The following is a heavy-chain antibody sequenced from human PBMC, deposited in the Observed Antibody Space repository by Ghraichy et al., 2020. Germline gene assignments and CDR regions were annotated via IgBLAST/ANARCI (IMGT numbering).Heavy chain of an antibody. CDR3: ARVLPTAVGWFDP. CDR1: GGSIITNTYY. V-gene: IGHV4-39*01. D-gene: IGHD2-21*02. CDR2: SYYSGIT. J-gene: IGHJ5*02. Sequence: SQTLSLTCTVSGGSIITNTYYWGWIRQPPEKGLEWIGNSYYSGITYYNPSLKSRVTISVDTSKNQFSLRLTSVTAADTAVYYCARVLPTAVGWFDPWGQGTLVTVSS.